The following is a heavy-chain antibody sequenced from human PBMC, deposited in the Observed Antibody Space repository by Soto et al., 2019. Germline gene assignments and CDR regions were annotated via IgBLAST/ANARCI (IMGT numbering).Heavy chain of an antibody. CDR1: GGTFSSYA. D-gene: IGHD3-22*01. V-gene: IGHV1-46*01. Sequence: ASVKVSCKASGGTFSSYAISWVRQAPEQGLEWMGIINPSGGSTSYAQKFQGRVTMTRDTSTSTVYMELSSLRSEDTAVYYCARVEDSSGYYAYWGQGTLVTVSS. CDR2: INPSGGST. J-gene: IGHJ4*02. CDR3: ARVEDSSGYYAY.